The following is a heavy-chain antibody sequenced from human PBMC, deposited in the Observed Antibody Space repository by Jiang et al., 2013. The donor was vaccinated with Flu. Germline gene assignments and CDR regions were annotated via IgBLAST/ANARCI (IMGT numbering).Heavy chain of an antibody. V-gene: IGHV3-21*01. D-gene: IGHD3-10*01. CDR2: ISSSSSYI. J-gene: IGHJ6*02. CDR3: ARDHGWHQDMVRGPRDYYYYGMDV. CDR1: GFTFSSYS. Sequence: QLLESGGGLVKPGGSLRLSCAASGFTFSSYSMNWVRQAPGKGLEWVSSISSSSSYIYYADSVKGRFTISRDNAKNSLYLQMNSLRAEDTAVYYCARDHGWHQDMVRGPRDYYYYGMDVWGQGTTVTVSS.